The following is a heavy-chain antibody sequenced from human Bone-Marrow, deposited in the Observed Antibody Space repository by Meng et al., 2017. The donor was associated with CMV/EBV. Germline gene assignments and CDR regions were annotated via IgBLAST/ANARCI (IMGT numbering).Heavy chain of an antibody. CDR2: ITFSSNYI. D-gene: IGHD1-1*01. Sequence: GESLKISCAASGFTFSSYSMNWVRQAPGKGLEWVSSITFSSNYIYYADSVKGRFTISRDNAKNSLYLQMNSLRAEDTAVYNCAREDTGDFDYWGQGALVTVSS. V-gene: IGHV3-21*01. CDR1: GFTFSSYS. J-gene: IGHJ4*02. CDR3: AREDTGDFDY.